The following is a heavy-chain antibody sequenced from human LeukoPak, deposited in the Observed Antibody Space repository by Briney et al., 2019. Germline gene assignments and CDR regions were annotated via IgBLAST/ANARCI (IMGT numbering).Heavy chain of an antibody. Sequence: PGGSLRLSRVASRLVFSNYYLWWGRQTPGKGLDWIATISADGHTKYYADSAEGRFTISRDNAKDSFYLQMNSLRADDAAVYFCASAGTYDGYKVFDSWVHGTLVTVSS. CDR1: RLVFSNYY. CDR3: ASAGTYDGYKVFDS. J-gene: IGHJ5*01. CDR2: ISADGHTK. D-gene: IGHD5-24*01. V-gene: IGHV3-11*01.